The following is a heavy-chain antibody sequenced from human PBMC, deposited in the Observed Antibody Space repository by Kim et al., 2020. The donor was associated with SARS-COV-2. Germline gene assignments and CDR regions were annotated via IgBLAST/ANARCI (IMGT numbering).Heavy chain of an antibody. Sequence: SVKVSCKASGGTFSSYAISWVRQAPGQGLEWMGGIIPIFGTANYAQKFQGRVTITADESTSTAYMELSSLRSEDTAVYYCARDRGDIVVVPAAGVAWFDPWGQGTLVTVSS. D-gene: IGHD2-2*01. CDR3: ARDRGDIVVVPAAGVAWFDP. V-gene: IGHV1-69*13. CDR2: IIPIFGTA. J-gene: IGHJ5*02. CDR1: GGTFSSYA.